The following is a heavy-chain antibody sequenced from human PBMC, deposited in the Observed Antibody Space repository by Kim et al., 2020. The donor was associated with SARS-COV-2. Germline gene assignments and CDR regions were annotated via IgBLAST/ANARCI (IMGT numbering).Heavy chain of an antibody. Sequence: GSTNYNPSHKSRVHISVDTSKSQFSLELSSVTAADTAVYYCARGHHWFDPWGPGTLVTVSS. J-gene: IGHJ5*02. CDR3: ARGHHWFDP. V-gene: IGHV4-34*01. CDR2: GST.